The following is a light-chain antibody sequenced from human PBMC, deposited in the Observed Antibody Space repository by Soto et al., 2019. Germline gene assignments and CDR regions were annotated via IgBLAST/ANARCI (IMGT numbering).Light chain of an antibody. CDR1: SSNVGSSNF. V-gene: IGLV2-23*02. CDR3: CSYAGNNSVV. J-gene: IGLJ3*02. CDR2: EVS. Sequence: QSALTQPASVSGSPGQAITISCTGTSSNVGSSNFVSWYRQYPGKAPELIIYEVSQRPSTFFNRYSGSKSGNTASLTVSGLQSDDEADYYCCSYAGNNSVVFGGGTKVTVL.